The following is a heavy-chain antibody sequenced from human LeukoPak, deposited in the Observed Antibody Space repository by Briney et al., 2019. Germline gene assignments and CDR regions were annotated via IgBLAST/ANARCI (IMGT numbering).Heavy chain of an antibody. CDR2: ISRSGATI. J-gene: IGHJ4*02. D-gene: IGHD5-12*01. V-gene: IGHV3-48*03. Sequence: PGGSLRLSCAASGFTFSSYGMNWVRQAPGKGPEWISYISRSGATIYYADSVKGRFTISRDNSKNTVYLQMNSLRAEDTAVYYCAGGYRAYDYLDYWGQGTLVTVSS. CDR1: GFTFSSYG. CDR3: AGGYRAYDYLDY.